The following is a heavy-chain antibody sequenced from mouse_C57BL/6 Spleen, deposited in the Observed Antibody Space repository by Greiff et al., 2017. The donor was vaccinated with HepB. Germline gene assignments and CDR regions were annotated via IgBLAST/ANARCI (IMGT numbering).Heavy chain of an antibody. CDR2: ISSGSSTI. CDR3: ARGPLYDYYAMDY. J-gene: IGHJ4*01. Sequence: EVQLVESGGGLVKPGGSLKLSCAASGFTFSDYGMHWVRQAPEKGLEWVAYISSGSSTIYYADTVKGRFTISRDNAKNTLFLQMTSLRSEDTAMYYCARGPLYDYYAMDYWGQGTSVTVSS. CDR1: GFTFSDYG. D-gene: IGHD1-3*01. V-gene: IGHV5-17*01.